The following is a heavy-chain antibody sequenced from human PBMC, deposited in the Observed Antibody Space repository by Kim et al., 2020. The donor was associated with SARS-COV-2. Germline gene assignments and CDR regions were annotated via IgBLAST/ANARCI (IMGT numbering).Heavy chain of an antibody. V-gene: IGHV4-31*03. CDR2: IHHSGRT. CDR1: GDSITSTTSY. CDR3: ARARYHDATGWYYSSDPYYYYYMDV. D-gene: IGHD1-1*01. J-gene: IGHJ6*03. Sequence: SETLSLTCSVSGDSITSTTSYWSWIRQHPEKGLEWIGFIHHSGRTSYNPSLRSRSLLSLDTSTRVLSLELTSVTAADTAIYYCARARYHDATGWYYSSDPYYYYYMDVWGKGTTVTVSS.